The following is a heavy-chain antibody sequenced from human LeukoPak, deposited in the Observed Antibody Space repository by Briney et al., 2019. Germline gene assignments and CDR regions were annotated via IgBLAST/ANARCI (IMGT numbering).Heavy chain of an antibody. V-gene: IGHV4-4*07. CDR1: GGSIGSYY. J-gene: IGHJ3*02. CDR3: ARETYCSGGSCYSEGAFDI. D-gene: IGHD2-15*01. CDR2: IYTTGST. Sequence: SETLSLTCTVSGGSIGSYYWSWIRQPAGKGLEWIGRIYTTGSTNYNPSLKSRVTMSVDTSKNQFSLKLSSVTAADTAVYYCARETYCSGGSCYSEGAFDIWGQGTMVTASS.